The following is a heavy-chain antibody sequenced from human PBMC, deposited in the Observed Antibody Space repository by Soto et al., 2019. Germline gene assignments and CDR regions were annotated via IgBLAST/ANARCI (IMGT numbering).Heavy chain of an antibody. V-gene: IGHV4-31*03. D-gene: IGHD1-20*01. CDR1: GGSMSGGGYY. Sequence: QVQLQESGPGLVKPSQTLSLTCTVSGGSMSGGGYYWTWICQHPGKGLEWIGYIYDSGSTYYNPSLKSRVTKSVDTSKNQFSLKLKSVTAADTAVYYCARRVAITDAFDIWGQGTMVTVSS. J-gene: IGHJ3*02. CDR3: ARRVAITDAFDI. CDR2: IYDSGST.